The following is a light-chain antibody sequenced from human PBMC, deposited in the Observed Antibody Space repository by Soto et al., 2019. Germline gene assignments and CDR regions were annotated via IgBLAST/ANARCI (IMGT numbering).Light chain of an antibody. CDR3: QQYGRSPFT. CDR1: QSVSSNY. V-gene: IGKV3-20*01. Sequence: EIVLTQSPGTLSLSPGERATLSCRASQSVSSNYLTWYQQKPGQAPRLLIYGASSRATGIPDRFSGSGSGIDFTLTISRLEPEDFAVYYCQQYGRSPFTFGPGTKVDIK. CDR2: GAS. J-gene: IGKJ3*01.